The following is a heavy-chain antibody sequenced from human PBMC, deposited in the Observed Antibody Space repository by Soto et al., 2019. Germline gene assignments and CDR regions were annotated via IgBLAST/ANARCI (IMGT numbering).Heavy chain of an antibody. D-gene: IGHD2-21*02. Sequence: GGSLRLSCAASGFTVSSYSMNWVRQAPGKGLEWVSSISSSSSYIYYANTLKGRFNISKENAKNSLNLQMNSLRAEDTAVYYCARGLVVVTPGAFDIWGQGTMVTVSS. V-gene: IGHV3-21*01. CDR1: GFTVSSYS. J-gene: IGHJ3*02. CDR3: ARGLVVVTPGAFDI. CDR2: ISSSSSYI.